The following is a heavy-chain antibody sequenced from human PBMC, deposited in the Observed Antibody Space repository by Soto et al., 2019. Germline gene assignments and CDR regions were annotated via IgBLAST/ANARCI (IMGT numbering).Heavy chain of an antibody. CDR3: AVYSNNYYYYGMDV. J-gene: IGHJ6*02. Sequence: EVQLVESGGGLVQPGGSLRLSCAASGFTVSSNYMSWVRQAPGKGLEWVSGIYSGGSTYYADSVKGRFTISRDNSKNTLYLQMNSLRAEDTAVYYCAVYSNNYYYYGMDVWGQGTTVTVSS. CDR1: GFTVSSNY. CDR2: IYSGGST. D-gene: IGHD4-4*01. V-gene: IGHV3-66*01.